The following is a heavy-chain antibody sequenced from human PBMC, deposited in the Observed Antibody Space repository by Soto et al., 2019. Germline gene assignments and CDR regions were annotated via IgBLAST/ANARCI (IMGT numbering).Heavy chain of an antibody. V-gene: IGHV1-18*01. CDR1: GYTFTNYG. D-gene: IGHD3-10*01. CDR3: ARDLRVLSTMVRGVIQAFDY. CDR2: ISAYNGNT. Sequence: ASVKVSCKASGYTFTNYGISWVRQAPGQGLEWKVWISAYNGNTNYAQKLQGRVTMTTDTSTSTAYMELRSLRSDDTAVYYCARDLRVLSTMVRGVIQAFDYWGQGTLVTVSS. J-gene: IGHJ4*02.